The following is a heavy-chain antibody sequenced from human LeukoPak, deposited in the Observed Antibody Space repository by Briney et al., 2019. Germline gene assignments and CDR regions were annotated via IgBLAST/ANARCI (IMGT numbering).Heavy chain of an antibody. D-gene: IGHD2-15*01. Sequence: SETLSLTCAVYGGSFSGYYWSWIRQPPGKGLEWIGEINHSGSTNYNPSLKSRVTISVDTSKNQFSLKLSSVTAADTAVYYCARSYCSGGSCYPILFDPWGQGTLVTVSS. CDR3: ARSYCSGGSCYPILFDP. V-gene: IGHV4-34*01. J-gene: IGHJ5*02. CDR1: GGSFSGYY. CDR2: INHSGST.